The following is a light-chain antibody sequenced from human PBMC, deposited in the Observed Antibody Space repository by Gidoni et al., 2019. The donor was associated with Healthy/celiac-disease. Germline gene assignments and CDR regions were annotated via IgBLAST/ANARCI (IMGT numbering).Light chain of an antibody. V-gene: IGLV1-51*02. CDR3: GTWDSSLSAV. Sequence: QSVLTQPPSVSAAPGQKVTISCSGSRSNIGNNYVSWYQQLPGTAPKLPIYENNKRPSGIPDRFSGSKSGTSATLGITGLQTGDEADYYCGTWDSSLSAVFGGGTKLTVL. CDR1: RSNIGNNY. J-gene: IGLJ2*01. CDR2: ENN.